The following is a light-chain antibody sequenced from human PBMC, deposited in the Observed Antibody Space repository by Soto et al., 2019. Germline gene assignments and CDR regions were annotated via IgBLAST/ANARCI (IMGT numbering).Light chain of an antibody. CDR3: QQYESTPPT. CDR1: QSVLYSSNNKNY. CDR2: WAS. Sequence: DIVMTQSPDSLAVSLGERATINCKSSQSVLYSSNNKNYLAWYQQRPGQPPKLLIYWASTRESGVPDRLSGSGSGTDFTLTITSLQAEDVAVYYCQQYESTPPTFGQGTKLDIK. J-gene: IGKJ2*01. V-gene: IGKV4-1*01.